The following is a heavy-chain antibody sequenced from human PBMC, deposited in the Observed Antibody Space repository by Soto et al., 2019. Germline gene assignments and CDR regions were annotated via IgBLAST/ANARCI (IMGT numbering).Heavy chain of an antibody. CDR1: GGSISSGGYY. CDR3: ARSYCSSTSCYGDILDY. Sequence: QVQLQESGPGLVKPSQTLSLTCTVSGGSISSGGYYWSWIRQHPGKGLEWIGYIYYSGSTYYNPSLKIRVTISVDTSKNQFSLKLSSVTAADTAVYYCARSYCSSTSCYGDILDYWGQGTLVTVSS. CDR2: IYYSGST. D-gene: IGHD2-2*01. V-gene: IGHV4-31*03. J-gene: IGHJ4*02.